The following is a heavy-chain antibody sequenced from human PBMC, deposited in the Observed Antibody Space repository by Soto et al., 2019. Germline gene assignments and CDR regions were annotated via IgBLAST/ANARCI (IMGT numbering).Heavy chain of an antibody. CDR2: MNPNSGNT. D-gene: IGHD5-18*01. CDR3: AREGTGLDTAMVPGTGNYYYYYGMDV. CDR1: GYTFTSYD. V-gene: IGHV1-8*01. Sequence: ASVKVSCKASGYTFTSYDINWVRQATGQGLEWMGWMNPNSGNTGYAQKFQGRVTMTRNTSISTAYMELSSVTAADTAVYYCAREGTGLDTAMVPGTGNYYYYYGMDVWGQGTTVTVSS. J-gene: IGHJ6*02.